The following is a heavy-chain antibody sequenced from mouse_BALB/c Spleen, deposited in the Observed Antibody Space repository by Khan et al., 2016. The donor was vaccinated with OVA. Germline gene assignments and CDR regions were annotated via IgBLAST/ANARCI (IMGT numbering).Heavy chain of an antibody. Sequence: QVRLQQSGAELARPGASVKMSCKASGYTFTGYSLHWIKQRPGQGLEWIGYISPSNAYTNYNQKFKDKATLTADKSSSTAYMQLSSLTSEDSSVYYCARDIHCYGSRGALNYWGQGTSVTVSS. CDR1: GYTFTGYS. D-gene: IGHD1-1*01. CDR2: ISPSNAYT. V-gene: IGHV1-4*01. J-gene: IGHJ4*01. CDR3: ARDIHCYGSRGALNY.